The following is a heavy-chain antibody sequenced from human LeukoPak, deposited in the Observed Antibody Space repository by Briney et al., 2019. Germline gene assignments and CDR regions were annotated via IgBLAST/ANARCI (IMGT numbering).Heavy chain of an antibody. V-gene: IGHV3-21*01. CDR2: ISSSSYI. J-gene: IGHJ6*02. CDR1: GFTFSSYW. CDR3: ARDLRDILTGPRRGMDV. D-gene: IGHD3-9*01. Sequence: PGGSLRLSCAASGFTFSSYWMNWVRQAPGKGLEWVSSISSSSYIYYADSVKGRFTISRDNAKNSLYLQMNSLRAEDTAVYYCARDLRDILTGPRRGMDVWGQGTTVTVSS.